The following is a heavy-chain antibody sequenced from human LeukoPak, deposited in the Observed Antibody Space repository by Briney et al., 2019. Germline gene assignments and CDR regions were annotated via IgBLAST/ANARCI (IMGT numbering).Heavy chain of an antibody. CDR3: VKDEWFGETYVGY. J-gene: IGHJ4*02. D-gene: IGHD3-10*01. V-gene: IGHV3-64D*06. Sequence: GGSLRLSCSASGFTFSSYAMHWVRQAPGKGLEYVSAISSNGGSTYYADSVKGRFTISRDNSKNTLYLQMSSLRAEDTAVYYCVKDEWFGETYVGYWGQGTLVTVSS. CDR2: ISSNGGST. CDR1: GFTFSSYA.